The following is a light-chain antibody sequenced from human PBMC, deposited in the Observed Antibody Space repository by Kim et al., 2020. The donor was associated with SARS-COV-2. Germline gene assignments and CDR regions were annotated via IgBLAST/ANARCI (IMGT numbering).Light chain of an antibody. J-gene: IGKJ1*01. CDR2: AGS. CDR1: PSVNPTH. CDR3: QHFGSSPPWT. Sequence: RSSLSRRSSPSVNPTHLGLYQHSPAQAPCRFICAGSSRATGISDRFSGSGSGTDFTLTINRLGPDAFAVYYCQHFGSSPPWTFGQVTKVDIK. V-gene: IGKV3-20*01.